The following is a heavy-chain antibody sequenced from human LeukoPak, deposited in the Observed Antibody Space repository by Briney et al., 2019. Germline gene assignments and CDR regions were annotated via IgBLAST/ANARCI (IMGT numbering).Heavy chain of an antibody. D-gene: IGHD3-22*01. CDR1: GFTFSSYA. Sequence: GRSLRLSCAASGFTFSSYAMHWVRQAPGKGLEWVAVISYDGSKKYYADSVKGRFTISRDNAKNTLYLQMNSLRAEDTAVYYCARSAYISDVDVWGQGTTVTVSS. CDR2: ISYDGSKK. CDR3: ARSAYISDVDV. J-gene: IGHJ6*02. V-gene: IGHV3-30-3*01.